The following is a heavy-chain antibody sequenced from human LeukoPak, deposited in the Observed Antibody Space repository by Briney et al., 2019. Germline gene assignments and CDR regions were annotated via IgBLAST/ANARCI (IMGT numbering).Heavy chain of an antibody. Sequence: GGSLRLSCAASGFTFSTFAANWARQAPGKGLEWVSAISAGGAGTYYADSVKGRFTISRDNPKSILYLQMHSLRAEDTAIYYRARLGHNSASDSWGQGTLVTVSS. CDR2: ISAGGAGT. J-gene: IGHJ5*01. CDR3: ARLGHNSASDS. D-gene: IGHD6-25*01. CDR1: GFTFSTFA. V-gene: IGHV3-23*01.